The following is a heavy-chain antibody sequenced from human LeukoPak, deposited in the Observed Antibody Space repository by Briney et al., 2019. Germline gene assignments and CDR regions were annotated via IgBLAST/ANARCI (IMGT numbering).Heavy chain of an antibody. J-gene: IGHJ4*02. D-gene: IGHD2-2*02. CDR1: GFTFSNYA. CDR3: AKDRGRYCSSTSCYTEEYYFDY. CDR2: ISGGGGST. V-gene: IGHV3-23*01. Sequence: GGSLRLSCAASGFTFSNYAMSWVRQAPGKGLEWVSAISGGGGSTYYADSVKGRFTISRDNSKNTLYLQMNSLRAEDTAVYYCAKDRGRYCSSTSCYTEEYYFDYWGRGTLVTVSS.